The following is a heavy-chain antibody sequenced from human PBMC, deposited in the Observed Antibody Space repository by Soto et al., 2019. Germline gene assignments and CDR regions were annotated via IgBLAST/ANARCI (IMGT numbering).Heavy chain of an antibody. CDR1: GGTFSSYA. CDR2: IIPIFGTA. V-gene: IGHV1-69*01. Sequence: QVQLVQSGAEVKKPGSSVKVSCKASGGTFSSYAISWVRQAPGQGLEWMGGIIPIFGTANYAQKFQGRVTITADEYTSTAYMELSSLRYEDTAVYYCARGAQTHYYDSSGYWVVDYWGQGTLVTVSS. D-gene: IGHD3-22*01. J-gene: IGHJ4*02. CDR3: ARGAQTHYYDSSGYWVVDY.